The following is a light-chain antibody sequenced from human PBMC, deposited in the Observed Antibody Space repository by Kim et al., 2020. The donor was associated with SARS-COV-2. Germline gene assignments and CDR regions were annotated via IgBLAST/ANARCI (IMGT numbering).Light chain of an antibody. Sequence: SASVGDRVTITCRASQRISSYLNWYQQKPGKAPKLLIYAASSLQSGVPSRFSGSGSWTEFTLTISSLQPEDFATYYCQQSYSTPHSFGQGTKLEI. CDR1: QRISSY. V-gene: IGKV1-39*01. J-gene: IGKJ2*03. CDR3: QQSYSTPHS. CDR2: AAS.